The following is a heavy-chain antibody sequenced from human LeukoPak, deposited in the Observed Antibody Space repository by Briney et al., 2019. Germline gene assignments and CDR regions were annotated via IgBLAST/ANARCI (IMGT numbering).Heavy chain of an antibody. CDR3: ARVGRLRNWFDP. Sequence: SETLSLTCTVSGGSISSYYWSWIRQPPGKGLEWIGYVYYSGSTNYNPSLKSRVTISVDTSKNQFSLKLSSVTAADTAVYYCARVGRLRNWFDPWGQGTLVTVSS. V-gene: IGHV4-59*01. CDR1: GGSISSYY. D-gene: IGHD3-16*01. CDR2: VYYSGST. J-gene: IGHJ5*02.